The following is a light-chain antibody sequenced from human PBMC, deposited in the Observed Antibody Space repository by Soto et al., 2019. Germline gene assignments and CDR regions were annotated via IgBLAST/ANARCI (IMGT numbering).Light chain of an antibody. CDR1: QSISSW. V-gene: IGKV1-5*03. CDR2: KAS. Sequence: DIQMTQSPSTLSASVGDRVTITCRASQSISSWLAWYQQKPGKAPKLLIYKASSLESGVPSRFSGSGSGTEFTLTISSLQPDDFATYYCQQYNSYSRTSGQGTKVDIK. J-gene: IGKJ1*01. CDR3: QQYNSYSRT.